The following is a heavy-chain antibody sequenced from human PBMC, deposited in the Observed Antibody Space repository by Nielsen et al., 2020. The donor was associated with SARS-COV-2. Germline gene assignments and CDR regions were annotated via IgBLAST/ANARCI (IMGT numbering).Heavy chain of an antibody. Sequence: ASVKVSCKASGYTFTSYYMHWVRQAPGQGLEWMGIINPSGGSTSYAQKLQGRVTMTTDTSTSTAYMELRSLRSDDTAVYYCARDRAMAIDYWGQGTLVTVSS. CDR1: GYTFTSYY. V-gene: IGHV1-46*01. CDR2: INPSGGST. D-gene: IGHD5-18*01. J-gene: IGHJ4*02. CDR3: ARDRAMAIDY.